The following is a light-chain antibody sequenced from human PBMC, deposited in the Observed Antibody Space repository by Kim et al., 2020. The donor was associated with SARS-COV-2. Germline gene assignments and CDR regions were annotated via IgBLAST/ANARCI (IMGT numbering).Light chain of an antibody. CDR1: RSNIGSNY. CDR2: KNN. Sequence: QSVLTQPPSASGTPGQRVTISCSGSRSNIGSNYIYWYQHLPGTAPKLLIYKNNQRPSGVPDRFSGSKSGTSASLAISGLRSEDEAYYYCAAWDGSLSGYVFGTGTQVTVL. J-gene: IGLJ1*01. V-gene: IGLV1-47*01. CDR3: AAWDGSLSGYV.